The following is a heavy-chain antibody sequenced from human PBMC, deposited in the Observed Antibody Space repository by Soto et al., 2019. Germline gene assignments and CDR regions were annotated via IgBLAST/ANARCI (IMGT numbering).Heavy chain of an antibody. CDR2: INPSGGST. CDR1: GYTFTSYY. J-gene: IGHJ6*03. Sequence: ASVKVSCKASGYTFTSYYMHWVRQAPGQGLEWMGIINPSGGSTSYAQKFQGRVTMTRDTSTSTVYMELSSLRSEDTAVYYCARGRSAHYDFRTGYRYFMDVWGKGTTVTVSS. V-gene: IGHV1-46*01. D-gene: IGHD3-3*01. CDR3: ARGRSAHYDFRTGYRYFMDV.